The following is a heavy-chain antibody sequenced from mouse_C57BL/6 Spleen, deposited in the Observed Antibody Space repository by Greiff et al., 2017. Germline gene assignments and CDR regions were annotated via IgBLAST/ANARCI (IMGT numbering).Heavy chain of an antibody. CDR3: ARRGYYGSSLYYFDY. Sequence: VQLQQSGAELVKPGASVKISCKASGYAFSSYWMNWVKQRPGKGLEWIGQIYPGDGDTNYNGKFKGKATLTADKSSSTAYMQLSSLTSEDSAVEVCARRGYYGSSLYYFDYWGQGTTLTVSS. J-gene: IGHJ2*01. CDR1: GYAFSSYW. V-gene: IGHV1-80*01. CDR2: IYPGDGDT. D-gene: IGHD1-1*01.